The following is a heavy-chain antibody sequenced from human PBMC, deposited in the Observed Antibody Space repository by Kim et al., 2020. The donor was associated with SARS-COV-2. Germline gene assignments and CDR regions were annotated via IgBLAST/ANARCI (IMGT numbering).Heavy chain of an antibody. V-gene: IGHV4-31*03. Sequence: SETLSLTFTVSGASITSGGYYWTWSRQHPGKGLEWIGYIYSSAKSYYNPSLKSRVAITMDTSNNQFSLKLISVTAADAAVYYCSRKPISWGEGILVTVSS. CDR2: IYSSAKS. D-gene: IGHD2-21*01. J-gene: IGHJ4*02. CDR3: SRKPIS. CDR1: GASITSGGYY.